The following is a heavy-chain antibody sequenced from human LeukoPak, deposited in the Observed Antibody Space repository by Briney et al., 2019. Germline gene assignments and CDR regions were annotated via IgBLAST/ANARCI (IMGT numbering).Heavy chain of an antibody. CDR3: ARGRGFWSGYYSSQPYYYYMDV. J-gene: IGHJ6*03. D-gene: IGHD3-3*01. CDR2: INHSGST. CDR1: GGSFSGYY. Sequence: SETLSLTCAVYGGSFSGYYWSWIRQPPGKGLEWIGEINHSGSTHYNPSLKGRATIPVDTSKNQLSLKLSSVTAADTAVYYCARGRGFWSGYYSSQPYYYYMDVWGKGTTVTVSS. V-gene: IGHV4-34*01.